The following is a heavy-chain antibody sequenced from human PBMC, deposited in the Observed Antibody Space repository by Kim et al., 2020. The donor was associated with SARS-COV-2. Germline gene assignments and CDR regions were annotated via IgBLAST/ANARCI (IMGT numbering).Heavy chain of an antibody. D-gene: IGHD3-22*01. CDR2: IWYDGSNK. J-gene: IGHJ4*02. Sequence: GGSLRLSCAASGFTFSSYGMHWVRQAPGKGLEWVAVIWYDGSNKYYADSVKGRFTISRDNSKNTLYLQMNSLRAEDTAVYYCARLDHPYDSSGYGVYWGQGTLVTVSS. V-gene: IGHV3-33*01. CDR3: ARLDHPYDSSGYGVY. CDR1: GFTFSSYG.